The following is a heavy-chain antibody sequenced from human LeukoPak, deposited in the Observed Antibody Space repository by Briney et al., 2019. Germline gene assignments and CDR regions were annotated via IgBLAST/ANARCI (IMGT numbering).Heavy chain of an antibody. CDR1: GGSISSSSYY. Sequence: PSETLSLTCTVSGGSISSSSYYWGWIRQPPGKGLEWIGSIYYSGSTYYNPSLKSRVTISVDTSKSQFSLKLSSVTAADTAVYYCARDASGYDYDYYYYGMDVWGQGTTVTVSS. D-gene: IGHD5-12*01. CDR2: IYYSGST. V-gene: IGHV4-39*02. J-gene: IGHJ6*02. CDR3: ARDASGYDYDYYYYGMDV.